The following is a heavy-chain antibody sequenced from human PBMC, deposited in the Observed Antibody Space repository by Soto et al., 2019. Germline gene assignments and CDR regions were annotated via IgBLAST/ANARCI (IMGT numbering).Heavy chain of an antibody. CDR1: GGSISNYY. Sequence: ETLSLTCTVSGGSISNYYWSWIRQPPGKGLEWIGYIYYSGSTNYNPSLKSRVTISVDTSKNQFSLKLTSVIAADTAVYYCASSGFVARFGYWGQGTQVTVSS. J-gene: IGHJ4*02. CDR2: IYYSGST. V-gene: IGHV4-59*01. CDR3: ASSGFVARFGY. D-gene: IGHD6-6*01.